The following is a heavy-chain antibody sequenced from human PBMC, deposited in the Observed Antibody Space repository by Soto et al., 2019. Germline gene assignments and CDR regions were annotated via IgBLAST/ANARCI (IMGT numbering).Heavy chain of an antibody. CDR3: ARGHSSSSDNWFDP. J-gene: IGHJ5*02. D-gene: IGHD6-6*01. Sequence: PSETLSLTCTVSGGSISSTKHYWGWIRQPPGKGLEWIGSIYYSGSTYYNPSLKSRVTISVDTSKNQFSLKLSSVTAADTAVYYCARGHSSSSDNWFDPWGQGTLVTVSS. V-gene: IGHV4-39*07. CDR1: GGSISSTKHY. CDR2: IYYSGST.